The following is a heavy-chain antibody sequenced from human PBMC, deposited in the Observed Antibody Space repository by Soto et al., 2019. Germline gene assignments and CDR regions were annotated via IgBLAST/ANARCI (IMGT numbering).Heavy chain of an antibody. CDR2: INAGNGNT. CDR1: GYTFTSYA. CDR3: AREEYSSSPYCDY. D-gene: IGHD6-6*01. Sequence: ASVKVSCKTSGYTFTSYAMHWVRQAPGQRREWMGWINAGNGNTKYSQKFQGRVTITRDTSASTAYMELSSLRSEDTAVYYCAREEYSSSPYCDYWGQGTLDTVSS. V-gene: IGHV1-3*01. J-gene: IGHJ4*02.